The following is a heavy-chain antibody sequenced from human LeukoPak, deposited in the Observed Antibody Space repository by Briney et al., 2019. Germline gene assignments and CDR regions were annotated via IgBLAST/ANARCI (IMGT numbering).Heavy chain of an antibody. CDR1: GGSISSSSYY. CDR3: ARAGAVAGLVDP. V-gene: IGHV4-39*07. CDR2: IYYSGST. D-gene: IGHD6-19*01. J-gene: IGHJ5*02. Sequence: SETLSLTCTVSGGSISSSSYYWGWIRQPPGKGLEWIGSIYYSGSTYYNPSLKSRVTISVDTSKNQFSLKLSSVTAADTAVYYCARAGAVAGLVDPWGQGTLVTVSS.